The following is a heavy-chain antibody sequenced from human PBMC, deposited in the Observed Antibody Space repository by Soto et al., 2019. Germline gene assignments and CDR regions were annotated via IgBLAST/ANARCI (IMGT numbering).Heavy chain of an antibody. V-gene: IGHV1-69*13. CDR2: IIPIFGTA. CDR1: GGTFSSYA. D-gene: IGHD1-26*01. Sequence: SVKVSCKASGGTFSSYAISWVRQAPGQGLEWMGGIIPIFGTANYAQKFQGRVTITADESTSTAYMELSSLRSEDTAVYYCARVWEDYYYYYGMDVWGQRTTVTVSS. CDR3: ARVWEDYYYYYGMDV. J-gene: IGHJ6*02.